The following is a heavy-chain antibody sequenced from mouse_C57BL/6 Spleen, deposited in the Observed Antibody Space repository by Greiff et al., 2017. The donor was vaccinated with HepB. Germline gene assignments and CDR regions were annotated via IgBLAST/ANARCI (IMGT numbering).Heavy chain of an antibody. J-gene: IGHJ1*03. CDR3: ARPGTYWYFDV. Sequence: EVNVVESGGGLVKPGGSLKLSCAASGFTFSDYGMHWVRQAPEQGLEWVAYISSGSSTIYYADTVKGRFTISRDNAKNTLFLQMTSLRSEDTAMYYCARPGTYWYFDVWGTGTTVTVSS. CDR1: GFTFSDYG. V-gene: IGHV5-17*01. CDR2: ISSGSSTI. D-gene: IGHD4-1*01.